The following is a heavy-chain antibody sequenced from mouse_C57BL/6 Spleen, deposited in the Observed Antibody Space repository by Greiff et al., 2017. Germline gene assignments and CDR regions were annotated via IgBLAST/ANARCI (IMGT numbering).Heavy chain of an antibody. D-gene: IGHD3-3*01. CDR3: ARRGTAGYFDV. CDR1: GYSFTGYY. CDR2: INPSTGGT. Sequence: VQLQQSGPELVKPGASVKISCKASGYSFTGYYMHWVKQSPEKSLEWIGEINPSTGGTTYNQKFKAKATLTVDKSSSTAYLQLKSLTSEDSAVYYCARRGTAGYFDVWGTGTTVTVSS. J-gene: IGHJ1*03. V-gene: IGHV1-42*01.